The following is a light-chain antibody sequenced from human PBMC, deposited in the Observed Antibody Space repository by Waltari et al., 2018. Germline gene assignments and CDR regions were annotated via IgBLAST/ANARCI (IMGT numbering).Light chain of an antibody. CDR3: QQSYITPQT. V-gene: IGKV1-39*01. J-gene: IGKJ1*01. CDR1: QPISSF. Sequence: DIQMTQSPSSLSASVGERVVLTCQASQPISSFLNWYQHKAGQAPKLLIYAASSLQSGVPSRFSGSRSGTDFTLTISSLQPEDFATYYCQQSYITPQTFGQGTKVEIK. CDR2: AAS.